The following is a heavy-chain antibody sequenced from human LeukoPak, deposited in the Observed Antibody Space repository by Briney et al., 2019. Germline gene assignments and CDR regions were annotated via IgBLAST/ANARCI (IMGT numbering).Heavy chain of an antibody. V-gene: IGHV4-34*01. CDR3: ARGTGYYISYFDY. CDR2: INHSGST. CDR1: GGSFSGYY. D-gene: IGHD3-9*01. J-gene: IGHJ4*02. Sequence: SETLSLTCAVYGGSFSGYYWSWIRQPPGKGLEWIGEINHSGSTNYNPSLKSRVTISVDTSKNQFSLKLSSVTAADTAVYYCARGTGYYISYFDYWGQGTLVTASS.